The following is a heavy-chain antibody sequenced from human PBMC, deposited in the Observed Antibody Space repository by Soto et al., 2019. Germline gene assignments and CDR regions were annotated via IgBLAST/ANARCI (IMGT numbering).Heavy chain of an antibody. J-gene: IGHJ4*02. CDR2: IYYSGST. CDR3: ARRPYRYSSTWYYFDF. CDR1: GGSISSSSYY. V-gene: IGHV4-39*01. D-gene: IGHD6-13*01. Sequence: SETLSLTCTVSGGSISSSSYYWGWIRQPPGKGLEWIGSIYYSGSTYYNPSLKSRLIISVDTSKNQFSLILSSVTAADTAVYYCARRPYRYSSTWYYFDFWGQGALVTVSS.